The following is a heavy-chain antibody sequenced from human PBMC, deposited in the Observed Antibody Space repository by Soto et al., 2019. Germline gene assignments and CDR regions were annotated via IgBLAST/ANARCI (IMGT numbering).Heavy chain of an antibody. CDR2: IYYSGGT. D-gene: IGHD3-22*01. V-gene: IGHV4-39*01. CDR3: AKTGYYYDSSGYYYGDY. J-gene: IGHJ4*02. Sequence: SETLSLTCTVSGGSISSSSYYWGWIRQPPGKGLEWIGSIYYSGGTYYNPSLKSRVTISVDTSKNQFSLKLSSVTAADTAVYYCAKTGYYYDSSGYYYGDYWGQGTLVTVSS. CDR1: GGSISSSSYY.